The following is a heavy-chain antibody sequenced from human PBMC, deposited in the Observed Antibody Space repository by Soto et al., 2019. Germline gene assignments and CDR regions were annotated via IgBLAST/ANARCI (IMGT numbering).Heavy chain of an antibody. CDR3: AKESNGALWFDP. Sequence: QVQLVESGGGVVQPGRSLRLSCAASGFTFSSYGMHWVRQAPGKGLEWVAVISYDGSNKYYADSVKCRFTISRDNSKNTLYLQMNSLRAEDTAVYYCAKESNGALWFDPWGQGTLVTVSS. CDR2: ISYDGSNK. D-gene: IGHD3-10*01. J-gene: IGHJ5*02. V-gene: IGHV3-30*18. CDR1: GFTFSSYG.